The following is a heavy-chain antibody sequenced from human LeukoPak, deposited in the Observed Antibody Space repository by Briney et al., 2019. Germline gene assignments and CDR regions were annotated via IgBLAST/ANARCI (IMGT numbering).Heavy chain of an antibody. CDR2: INHSGST. CDR3: ARGRYDFWSGYFSAHWFDP. J-gene: IGHJ5*02. Sequence: SETLSLTCAAYGGSFSGYYWSWIRQPPGKGLEWIGEINHSGSTNYNPSLKSRVTISVDTSKNQFSLKLSSVTAADTAVYYCARGRYDFWSGYFSAHWFDPWGQGTLVTVSS. D-gene: IGHD3-3*01. V-gene: IGHV4-34*01. CDR1: GGSFSGYY.